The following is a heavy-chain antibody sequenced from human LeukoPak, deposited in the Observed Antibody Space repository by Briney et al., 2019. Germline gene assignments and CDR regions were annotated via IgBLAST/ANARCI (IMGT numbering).Heavy chain of an antibody. V-gene: IGHV4-39*01. CDR2: IYYSGST. CDR3: ASPVCSGGSCYYNY. CDR1: GGSISSSSYY. Sequence: SETLSLTCTVSGGSISSSSYYWGWIRQPPGKGLEWIGSIYYSGSTYYNPSLKSRVTISVDTSKNQFSLKLSSVTAADTAVYYCASPVCSGGSCYYNYWGQGTLVTVSP. J-gene: IGHJ4*02. D-gene: IGHD2-15*01.